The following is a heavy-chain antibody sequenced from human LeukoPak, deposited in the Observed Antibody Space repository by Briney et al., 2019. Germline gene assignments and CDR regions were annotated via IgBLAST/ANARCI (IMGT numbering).Heavy chain of an antibody. CDR1: GYTFTSYG. D-gene: IGHD6-6*01. Sequence: ASVKVSCKASGYTFTSYGISWVRQAPGHGLEWIGWISAYNGNTNYAQKLQGRVTMTTDTSTSTAYMELRSLRSDDTAVYYCARVWWSNEQLASRWFDPWGQGTLVTVSS. CDR3: ARVWWSNEQLASRWFDP. V-gene: IGHV1-18*01. J-gene: IGHJ5*02. CDR2: ISAYNGNT.